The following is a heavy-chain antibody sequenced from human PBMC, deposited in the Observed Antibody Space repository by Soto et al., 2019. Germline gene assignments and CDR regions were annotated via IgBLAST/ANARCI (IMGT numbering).Heavy chain of an antibody. CDR2: IIPIFGTA. CDR3: ARGDSSGWARDY. CDR1: GGTFSSYA. J-gene: IGHJ4*02. V-gene: IGHV1-69*13. Sequence: GASVKVSCKASGGTFSSYAISWVRQAPGQGLEWMGGIIPIFGTASYAQKFQGRVTITADESTSTAYMELSSLRSEDTAVYYCARGDSSGWARDYWGQGTLVTVSS. D-gene: IGHD6-19*01.